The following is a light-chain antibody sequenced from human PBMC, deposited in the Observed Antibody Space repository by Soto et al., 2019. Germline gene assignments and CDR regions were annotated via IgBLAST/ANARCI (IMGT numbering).Light chain of an antibody. Sequence: DIVMTQSPLSLPVTPGEPASIAFRSSQSLLHSNGYNYLDWYMQKPGQSPQLLIYLGSNRAYGVPDRFSGGGSETDFTLKIRRVEAEDVGVYSCMQALHTQRFTFGSGNKVDI. V-gene: IGKV2-28*01. CDR1: QSLLHSNGYNY. CDR3: MQALHTQRFT. CDR2: LGS. J-gene: IGKJ3*01.